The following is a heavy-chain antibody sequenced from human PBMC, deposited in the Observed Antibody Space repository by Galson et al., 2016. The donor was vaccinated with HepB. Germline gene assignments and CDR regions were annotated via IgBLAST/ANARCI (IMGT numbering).Heavy chain of an antibody. CDR2: ISSSSTYI. Sequence: LRLSCATSGFTFSDAWMNWVRQAPGKGLEWVSSISSSSTYIYYADSVRGRFTISRDNAKKSLSLQMNSLRAEDTAVYYCATAGRGLIGRGQYYFDYWGQGTLVTVSS. CDR3: ATAGRGLIGRGQYYFDY. V-gene: IGHV3-21*01. D-gene: IGHD3-10*01. CDR1: GFTFSDAW. J-gene: IGHJ4*02.